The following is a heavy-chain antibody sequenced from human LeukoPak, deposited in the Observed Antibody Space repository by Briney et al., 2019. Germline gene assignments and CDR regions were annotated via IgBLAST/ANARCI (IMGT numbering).Heavy chain of an antibody. J-gene: IGHJ4*02. CDR2: ISYDGSNK. CDR1: GFTFSSYG. Sequence: QPGRSLRLSCAASGFTFSSYGMHWVRQAPGKGLEWVAVISYDGSNKYYADSVKGRFTISRDNSKNTLYLQMNSLRAEDTAVYYCAKDRDGDYGFDYWGQGTLVIVSS. V-gene: IGHV3-30*18. D-gene: IGHD4-17*01. CDR3: AKDRDGDYGFDY.